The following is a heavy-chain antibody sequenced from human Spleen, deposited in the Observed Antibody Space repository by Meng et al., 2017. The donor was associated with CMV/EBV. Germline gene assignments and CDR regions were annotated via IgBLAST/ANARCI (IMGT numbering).Heavy chain of an antibody. CDR3: AKLSAINYSDSRYFDY. D-gene: IGHD3-22*01. J-gene: IGHJ4*02. CDR1: FTFSSDA. V-gene: IGHV3-23*03. CDR2: IYSGGSST. Sequence: FTFSSDAMSWVRQAPEKGLEWVSVIYSGGSSTYYADSVKGRFTISRDNSKNTLYLQMNSLRAEDTALYYCAKLSAINYSDSRYFDYWGQGTLVTVSS.